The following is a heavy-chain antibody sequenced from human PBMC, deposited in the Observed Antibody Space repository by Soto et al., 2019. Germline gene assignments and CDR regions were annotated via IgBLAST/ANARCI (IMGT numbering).Heavy chain of an antibody. D-gene: IGHD3-22*01. Sequence: PGWSLRLSCAASGFTFSSYAMSWFRQAPGKGLEWVSAISGSGGSTYYADSVKGRFTISRDNSKNTLYLQMNSLRAEDTAVYYCAKAGHYYDSSGPDYWGQGTLVTVSS. V-gene: IGHV3-23*01. CDR3: AKAGHYYDSSGPDY. J-gene: IGHJ4*02. CDR2: ISGSGGST. CDR1: GFTFSSYA.